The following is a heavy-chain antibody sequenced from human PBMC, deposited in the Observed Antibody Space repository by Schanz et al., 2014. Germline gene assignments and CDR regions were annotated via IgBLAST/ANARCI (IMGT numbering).Heavy chain of an antibody. D-gene: IGHD4-17*01. V-gene: IGHV3-30*04. J-gene: IGHJ3*02. CDR3: AKDMHKDYGGKPQAFDI. CDR2: TSFDGNEK. Sequence: QVQLVESGGGVVQPGRSLRLSCTASRFIFKSYAMHWVRQAPGKGLEWVAFTSFDGNEKSYADSVKGRFTISRDNSKNTLDLQMNSLRDEDTALYYCAKDMHKDYGGKPQAFDIWGQGTMVTVSS. CDR1: RFIFKSYA.